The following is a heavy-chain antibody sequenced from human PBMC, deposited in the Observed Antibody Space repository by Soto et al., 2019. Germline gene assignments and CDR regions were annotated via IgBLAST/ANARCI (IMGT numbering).Heavy chain of an antibody. D-gene: IGHD3-10*01. J-gene: IGHJ4*02. Sequence: QVQLVQSGAEVKRPGSSVKVSCKASGDTFNFYSINWVRQAPGIGLEWMGRVNPILSMSNYAQRFQGRVTMTADKSTSTAYMELSGLRSEDTAIYYCATSYGSGYRAFDFWGQGALVTVSS. V-gene: IGHV1-69*04. CDR1: GDTFNFYS. CDR3: ATSYGSGYRAFDF. CDR2: VNPILSMS.